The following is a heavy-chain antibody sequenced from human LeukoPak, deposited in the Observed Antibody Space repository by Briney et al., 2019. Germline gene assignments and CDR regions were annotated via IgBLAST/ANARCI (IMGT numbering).Heavy chain of an antibody. D-gene: IGHD2-2*01. Sequence: PSETLSLTCTVSGDSISSYYWSWIRQPPGKGLEWIGEINHSGSTNYNPSLKSRVTISVDTSKNQFSLKLSSVTAADTAVYYCARGRGYCSSTSCVSGHYFDYWGQGTLVTVSS. CDR3: ARGRGYCSSTSCVSGHYFDY. CDR2: INHSGST. V-gene: IGHV4-34*01. CDR1: GDSISSYY. J-gene: IGHJ4*02.